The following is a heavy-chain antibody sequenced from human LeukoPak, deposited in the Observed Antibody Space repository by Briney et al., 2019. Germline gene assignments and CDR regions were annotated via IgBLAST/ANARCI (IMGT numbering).Heavy chain of an antibody. V-gene: IGHV3-30*18. D-gene: IGHD3-10*01. J-gene: IGHJ6*02. CDR2: ISYDGSNK. CDR3: AKDRGDGFGEFGYYYYGMDV. CDR1: GFTFSSYG. Sequence: PGGSLRLSCAASGFTFSSYGMHWVRQAPGKGLEWVAVISYDGSNKYYADSVKGRFTISRDNSKNTLYLQMNSLRAEDTAVYYCAKDRGDGFGEFGYYYYGMDVWGQGTTVTVSS.